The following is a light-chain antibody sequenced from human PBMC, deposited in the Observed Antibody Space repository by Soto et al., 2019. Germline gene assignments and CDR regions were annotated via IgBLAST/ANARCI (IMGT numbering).Light chain of an antibody. Sequence: EIVLTQSPVTLSLSPGERATLSCRASQTISSWLAWYRQKPGQAPRLLIYEAADRATGIPAPFRGSGSGTEFTLTISSRQSEDFAVYNCQQYNDWLTFGGGTKVDIK. J-gene: IGKJ4*01. V-gene: IGKV3-15*01. CDR1: QTISSW. CDR2: EAA. CDR3: QQYNDWLT.